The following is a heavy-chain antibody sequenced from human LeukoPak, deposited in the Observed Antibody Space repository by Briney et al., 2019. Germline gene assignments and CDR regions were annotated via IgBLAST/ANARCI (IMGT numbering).Heavy chain of an antibody. D-gene: IGHD6-19*01. CDR3: ARRVVAGTPQYYYGMDV. CDR2: INHSGST. CDR1: GGSFSGYY. V-gene: IGHV4-34*01. Sequence: PSETLSLTCAVYGGSFSGYYWSWIRQPPGKGLEWIGEINHSGSTNYNPSLKSRVTISVDTSKNQFSLKLSSVTAADTAVYYCARRVVAGTPQYYYGMDVWGKGTTVIVSS. J-gene: IGHJ6*04.